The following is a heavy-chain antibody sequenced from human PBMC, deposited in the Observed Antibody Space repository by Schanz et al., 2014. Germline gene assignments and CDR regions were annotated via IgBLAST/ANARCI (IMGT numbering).Heavy chain of an antibody. V-gene: IGHV3-11*04. CDR2: ISGSGAST. J-gene: IGHJ5*02. D-gene: IGHD1-1*01. CDR1: GFVFGDYY. CDR3: ARGRVLES. Sequence: VQLVASGGGLVQPGGSLRLSCAASGFVFGDYYMTWIRQAPGKGLEWVSGISGSGASTYYADSVKGRFTISRDNAKNSLFLQMNSLRPEDTAVYYCARGRVLESWGQGTLVTVSS.